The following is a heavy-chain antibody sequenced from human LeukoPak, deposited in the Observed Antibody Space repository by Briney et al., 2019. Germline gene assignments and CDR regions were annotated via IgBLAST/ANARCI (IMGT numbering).Heavy chain of an antibody. CDR2: ISRSSGTI. Sequence: GGSLRLSCRASGFVFSDYTMNWVRQAPGRGLEWISYISRSSGTIYYADSVKGRFTISRDNGKNSLYLQMNSLRAEDTAVYYCAKDPGNDYGDFFDYWGQGTLVTVSS. CDR1: GFVFSDYT. CDR3: AKDPGNDYGDFFDY. V-gene: IGHV3-48*01. J-gene: IGHJ4*02. D-gene: IGHD4-17*01.